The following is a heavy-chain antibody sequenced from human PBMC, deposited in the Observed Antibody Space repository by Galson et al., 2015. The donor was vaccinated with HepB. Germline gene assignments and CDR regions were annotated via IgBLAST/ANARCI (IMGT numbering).Heavy chain of an antibody. V-gene: IGHV1-46*03. CDR2: INPSGGST. Sequence: SVKVSCKASGYTFTSYYMHWVRQAPEQGLEWMGIINPSGGSTSYAQKFQGRVTMTRDTSTSTVYMELSSLRSEDTAVYYCARGAGLDDYGAHWDYWGQGTLVTVSS. J-gene: IGHJ4*02. CDR1: GYTFTSYY. D-gene: IGHD4-17*01. CDR3: ARGAGLDDYGAHWDY.